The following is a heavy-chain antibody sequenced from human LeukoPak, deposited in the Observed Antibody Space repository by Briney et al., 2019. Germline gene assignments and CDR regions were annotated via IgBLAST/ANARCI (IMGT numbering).Heavy chain of an antibody. CDR3: ARSLWFGESTFDY. CDR2: MNPNSGNT. Sequence: ASVKVSCKASGYTFTSYDINWVRQATGQGLEWMGWMNPNSGNTGYAQKFQGRVTMTRNTSISTAYMELSSLRSDDTAVYYCARSLWFGESTFDYWGQGTLVTVSS. D-gene: IGHD3-10*01. V-gene: IGHV1-8*01. J-gene: IGHJ4*02. CDR1: GYTFTSYD.